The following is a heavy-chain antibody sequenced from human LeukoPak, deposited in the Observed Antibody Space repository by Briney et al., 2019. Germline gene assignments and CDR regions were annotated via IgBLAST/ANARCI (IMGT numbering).Heavy chain of an antibody. J-gene: IGHJ3*02. V-gene: IGHV4-59*08. Sequence: TDTLSLTCTVSGGSISGDHWNWIRQPPGKGLEWIGYIYYSGTTNYNPSLKSRVTISIVTSKNQFSLKLTSVTAADTAVYYCARRNDFGIWGQGSMVTVPS. CDR1: GGSISGDH. CDR3: ARRNDFGI. CDR2: IYYSGTT.